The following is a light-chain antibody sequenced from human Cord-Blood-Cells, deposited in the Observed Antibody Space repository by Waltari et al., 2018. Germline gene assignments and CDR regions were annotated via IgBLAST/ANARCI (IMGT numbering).Light chain of an antibody. J-gene: IGKJ1*01. CDR3: QQRSNWPWT. CDR1: QSVSSY. V-gene: IGKV3-11*01. CDR2: DAS. Sequence: EIVLTQSPATLSLSPGERATLSCRASQSVSSYLAWYQQKPGQAPRLLINDASNRATGIPARFSGSGSGTDFTLTISSLEPEDFAVYHCQQRSNWPWTFGQGTKVEIK.